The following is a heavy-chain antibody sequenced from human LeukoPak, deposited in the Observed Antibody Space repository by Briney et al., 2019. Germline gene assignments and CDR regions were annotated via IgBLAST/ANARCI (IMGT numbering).Heavy chain of an antibody. D-gene: IGHD5-12*01. CDR3: ARDEYSGLYYYMDV. Sequence: PGGSLRLSCAASGFSFSSYEMNWVRQAPGKGLEWVSYIGSTTNSIYYADSVKGRFTISRDNAKKSLHLQMNSLRAEDTAVYYCARDEYSGLYYYMDVWGKGTTVTVPS. V-gene: IGHV3-48*03. CDR1: GFSFSSYE. J-gene: IGHJ6*03. CDR2: IGSTTNSI.